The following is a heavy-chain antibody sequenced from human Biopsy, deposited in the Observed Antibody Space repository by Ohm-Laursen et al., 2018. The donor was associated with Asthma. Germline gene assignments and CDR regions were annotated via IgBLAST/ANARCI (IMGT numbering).Heavy chain of an antibody. D-gene: IGHD3-10*01. CDR3: ARAVDYSHYYGIDV. V-gene: IGHV1-18*01. CDR2: ISVYNGNT. CDR1: GYTFNSAG. J-gene: IGHJ6*02. Sequence: ASVKVSCKTSGYTFNSAGITWVRQAPGQGLEWMGGISVYNGNTKVAQKLQDRVTMITDTSTSTAYMELRSLRSDDTAVYFCARAVDYSHYYGIDVWGQGTTVPVS.